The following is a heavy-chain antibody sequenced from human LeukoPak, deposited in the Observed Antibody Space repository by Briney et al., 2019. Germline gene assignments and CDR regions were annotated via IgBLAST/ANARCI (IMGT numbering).Heavy chain of an antibody. CDR1: GFTLGSYA. D-gene: IGHD4-17*01. Sequence: GGSLRLSCAASGFTLGSYAMHWVRQAPGKGLEWVAALWYDGSKKYYTDSAAGRFAISRDTSKNTLYLQMNSLRAEDTTVYYCARAPPTDWYFDLWGRGTLVTVSS. J-gene: IGHJ2*01. CDR3: ARAPPTDWYFDL. CDR2: LWYDGSKK. V-gene: IGHV3-33*01.